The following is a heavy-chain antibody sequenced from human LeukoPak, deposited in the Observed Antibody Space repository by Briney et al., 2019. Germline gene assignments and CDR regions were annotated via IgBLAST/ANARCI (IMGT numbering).Heavy chain of an antibody. CDR3: ARDSYYDHSGGDLDY. CDR1: GFTFRSYG. D-gene: IGHD3-22*01. J-gene: IGHJ4*02. Sequence: PGGTLRLSCAASGFTFRSYGMHWVRQALGKGLEWTAVIRFDGSNKYYADYVKGRFTISRDNSKNTLYLQMNSLRAEDTAVYYCARDSYYDHSGGDLDYWGQGTLVTVSS. V-gene: IGHV3-33*01. CDR2: IRFDGSNK.